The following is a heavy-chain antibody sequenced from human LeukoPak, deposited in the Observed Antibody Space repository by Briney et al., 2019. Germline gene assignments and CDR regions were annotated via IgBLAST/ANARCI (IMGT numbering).Heavy chain of an antibody. Sequence: GGSLRLSCAASGFTFDDYGMSWVRQAPGKGLEWVSGINWNGGSTGYADSVKGRFTISRDNAKNSLYLQMNSLRAEDTALYYCARWYSSGWHWYFDLWGRSTLVTVSS. J-gene: IGHJ2*01. CDR2: INWNGGST. V-gene: IGHV3-20*04. D-gene: IGHD6-19*01. CDR3: ARWYSSGWHWYFDL. CDR1: GFTFDDYG.